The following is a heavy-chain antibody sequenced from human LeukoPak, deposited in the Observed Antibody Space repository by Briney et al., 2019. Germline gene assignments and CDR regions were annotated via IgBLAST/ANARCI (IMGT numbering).Heavy chain of an antibody. V-gene: IGHV3-30*02. CDR1: GFTFSSYG. J-gene: IGHJ4*02. Sequence: GGSLRLSCAASGFTFSSYGMHWVRQAPGKGLEWVAFIRYDGSNKYYADSVKGRFTISRDSSKNTLYLQMNSLRAEDTAVYYCARADYYDSSGHDYWGQGTLVTVSS. D-gene: IGHD3-22*01. CDR2: IRYDGSNK. CDR3: ARADYYDSSGHDY.